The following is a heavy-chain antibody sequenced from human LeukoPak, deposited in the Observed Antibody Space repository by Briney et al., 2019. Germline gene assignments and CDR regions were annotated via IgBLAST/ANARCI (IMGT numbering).Heavy chain of an antibody. Sequence: SETLSLTCTVSGGSISSGGYYWSWIRQHLGKGLEWIGYIYYSGSTYYNPSLKSRVTISVDTSKNQFSLKLSSVTAADTAVYYCARDGGHSSSWIDYWGQGTLVTVSS. CDR1: GGSISSGGYY. V-gene: IGHV4-31*03. D-gene: IGHD6-13*01. CDR2: IYYSGST. J-gene: IGHJ4*02. CDR3: ARDGGHSSSWIDY.